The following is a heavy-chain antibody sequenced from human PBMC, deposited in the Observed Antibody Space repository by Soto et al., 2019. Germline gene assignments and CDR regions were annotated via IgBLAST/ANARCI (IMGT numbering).Heavy chain of an antibody. CDR3: ARPGSGYDVLTGHYFSSSQAIDV. J-gene: IGHJ6*02. CDR1: GFLFNTYS. D-gene: IGHD3-9*01. V-gene: IGHV3-30-3*01. CDR2: MSHDGSRT. Sequence: GGSLRLSCTTSGFLFNTYSMHWVRQAPGKGLEWVAVMSHDGSRTYYADSVKGRFTISRDNSKNTLYLQMDTLRSEDTAVYYCARPGSGYDVLTGHYFSSSQAIDVWGPGTMLTVFS.